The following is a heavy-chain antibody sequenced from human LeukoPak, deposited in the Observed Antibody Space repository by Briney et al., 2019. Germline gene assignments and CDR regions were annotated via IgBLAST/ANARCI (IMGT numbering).Heavy chain of an antibody. CDR1: GGSISSYY. D-gene: IGHD3-22*01. J-gene: IGHJ4*02. CDR3: AIGPSSGKNDY. V-gene: IGHV4-59*01. Sequence: SETLSLTCTVSGGSISSYYWSWIRQPPGKGLEWIGYIYYSGSTNYNPSLKSRVTISVDTSKNQFSLKLSSVTAADTAVYYCAIGPSSGKNDYWGQGTLVTVSS. CDR2: IYYSGST.